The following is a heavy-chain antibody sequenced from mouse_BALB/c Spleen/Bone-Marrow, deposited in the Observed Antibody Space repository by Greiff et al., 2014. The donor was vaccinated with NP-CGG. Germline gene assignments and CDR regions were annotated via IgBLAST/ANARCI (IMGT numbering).Heavy chain of an antibody. CDR2: ISSGGSYT. V-gene: IGHV5-6*01. CDR3: ASPHYYNSSPWWYFDV. D-gene: IGHD1-1*01. J-gene: IGHJ1*01. CDR1: GFTFSNYG. Sequence: EVQLQESGGDLVKPGGSLKLSCAASGFTFSNYGMSWVRQTPDERLEWVATISSGGSYTYYPDSLKGRFTISRDNAKNTLYLQMSSLKSEDTAMYYCASPHYYNSSPWWYFDVWGAGTTVTVSS.